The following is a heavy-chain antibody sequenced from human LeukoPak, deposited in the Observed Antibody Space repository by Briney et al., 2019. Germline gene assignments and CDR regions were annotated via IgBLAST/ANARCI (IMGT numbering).Heavy chain of an antibody. Sequence: GGSLRLSCAASGFTFSTYTMNWVRQAPGKGLEWVSSISSGSSYIYYADSVKGRFTISRDNSRNTVSLQLNSLRAEDTAVYFCAKVGGVPTTDYWGQGTLVTVSS. J-gene: IGHJ4*02. CDR3: AKVGGVPTTDY. D-gene: IGHD5-12*01. CDR2: ISSGSSYI. CDR1: GFTFSTYT. V-gene: IGHV3-21*01.